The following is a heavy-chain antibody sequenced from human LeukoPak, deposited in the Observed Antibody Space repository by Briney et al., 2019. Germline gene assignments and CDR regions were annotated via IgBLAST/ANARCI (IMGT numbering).Heavy chain of an antibody. CDR2: IKEDGSEK. Sequence: GGSLRLSCAASEFTFSTYWMTWVRQAPGKGLEWVANIKEDGSEKYYVDSVKGRFTISRDNAKNSLYLQMNSLRAEDTAVYYCARGTLNNYGYLYWGQGTLVTVSS. D-gene: IGHD5-18*01. V-gene: IGHV3-7*01. CDR3: ARGTLNNYGYLY. CDR1: EFTFSTYW. J-gene: IGHJ4*02.